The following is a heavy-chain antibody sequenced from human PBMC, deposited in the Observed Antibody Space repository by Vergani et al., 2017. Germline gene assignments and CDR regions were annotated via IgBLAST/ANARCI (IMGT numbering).Heavy chain of an antibody. D-gene: IGHD6-6*01. J-gene: IGHJ6*03. V-gene: IGHV4-59*01. CDR1: GGSMSGYY. CDR3: ARSPKGSSSSGDYYYYYYMDV. CDR2: MYHSGST. Sequence: QVRLQESGPGLVKPSETLSLTCSVSGGSMSGYYWSWIRQPPGKELEWIGYMYHSGSTNYNPSLETRVTISGDTSKNQFSLKLNSVTAADTAVYYCARSPKGSSSSGDYYYYYYMDVWGKGTTVTVSS.